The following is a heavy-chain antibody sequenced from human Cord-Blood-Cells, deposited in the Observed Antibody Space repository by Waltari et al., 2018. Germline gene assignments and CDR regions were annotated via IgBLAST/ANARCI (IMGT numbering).Heavy chain of an antibody. D-gene: IGHD6-13*01. Sequence: EVQLVESGGGLVKPGGSLRLSCAAPGYTSSSYSINWFRQAPGKRLEWVSSIIGSSSYLYYAASVKGRFTISRDNAKNSLCLHMSSLRVDDMAVYYCARDAIAAAGTGYWRQGTLVTVSS. CDR2: IIGSSSYL. J-gene: IGHJ4*02. CDR3: ARDAIAAAGTGY. V-gene: IGHV3-21*01. CDR1: GYTSSSYS.